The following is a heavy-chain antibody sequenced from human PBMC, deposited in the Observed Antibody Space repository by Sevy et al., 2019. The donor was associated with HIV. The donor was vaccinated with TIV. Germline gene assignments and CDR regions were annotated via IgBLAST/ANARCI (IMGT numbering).Heavy chain of an antibody. J-gene: IGHJ1*01. CDR3: ARDVSYCSGGSCYSGEYFQH. CDR2: ISDNGITI. Sequence: GGSLRLSRAASGFIFSSYAMHWVRQAPGKGLEWVALISDNGITIHYADSVKGRFTISRDNSKNTLFLQMNGLRAEDTALYYCARDVSYCSGGSCYSGEYFQHWGQGALVTVSS. D-gene: IGHD2-15*01. V-gene: IGHV3-30-3*01. CDR1: GFIFSSYA.